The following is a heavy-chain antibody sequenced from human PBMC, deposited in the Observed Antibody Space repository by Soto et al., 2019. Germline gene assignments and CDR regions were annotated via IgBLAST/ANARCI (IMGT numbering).Heavy chain of an antibody. V-gene: IGHV3-30*18. J-gene: IGHJ4*02. CDR1: GFTFSSYG. D-gene: IGHD6-6*01. CDR3: AKDFGYGSSFEY. CDR2: ISYDGSNK. Sequence: QVQLVESGGGVVQPGRSLRLSCAASGFTFSSYGMHWVRQAPGKGLEWVVVISYDGSNKYYADSVKGRFTISRDNSKNTLYLHMNSLRAEDTDVYYCAKDFGYGSSFEYWGQGTLVTVSS.